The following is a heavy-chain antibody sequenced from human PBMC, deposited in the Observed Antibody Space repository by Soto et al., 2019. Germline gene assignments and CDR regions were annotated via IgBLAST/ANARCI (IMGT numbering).Heavy chain of an antibody. CDR1: GDTFTNYA. Sequence: QVQLVQSGAEVKKPGSSVKVSCKASGDTFTNYAINWVRQAPGQGFEWMGGFIPIFDAANYAQTFRGRVTITADESTSTAYMELSGLRSEDTAMYYCARKAESYGFDIWGQGTLVTVSS. CDR2: FIPIFDAA. D-gene: IGHD3-10*01. CDR3: ARKAESYGFDI. V-gene: IGHV1-69*01. J-gene: IGHJ3*02.